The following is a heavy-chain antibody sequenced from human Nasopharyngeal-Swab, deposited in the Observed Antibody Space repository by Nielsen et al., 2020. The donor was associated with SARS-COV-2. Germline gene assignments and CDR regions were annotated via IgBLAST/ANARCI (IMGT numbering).Heavy chain of an antibody. CDR1: GYTFTSYY. J-gene: IGHJ4*02. CDR3: ARPTSPYYFDY. V-gene: IGHV1-46*01. Sequence: APVKVSCKASGYTFTSYYMHWVRQAPGQGLEWMGIINPSGGSTSYAQKFQGRVTMTRDTSTSTVYMELSSLRSEDTAVYYCARPTSPYYFDYWGQGTLVTVSS. CDR2: INPSGGST.